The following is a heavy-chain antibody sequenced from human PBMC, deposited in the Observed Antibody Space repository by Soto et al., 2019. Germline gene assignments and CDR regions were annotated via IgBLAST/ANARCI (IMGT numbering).Heavy chain of an antibody. J-gene: IGHJ5*02. V-gene: IGHV3-23*01. Sequence: GGSLRLSCAASGFTFKNYAMSWVRQAPGKGLEWVSGISGSGGSTYYADSVKGRFTISRDNSKNTLDLQMSSLRAEDTALYYCAKQFDFWSSYSAGFDPWGQGTMVTVSS. CDR3: AKQFDFWSSYSAGFDP. D-gene: IGHD3-3*01. CDR1: GFTFKNYA. CDR2: ISGSGGST.